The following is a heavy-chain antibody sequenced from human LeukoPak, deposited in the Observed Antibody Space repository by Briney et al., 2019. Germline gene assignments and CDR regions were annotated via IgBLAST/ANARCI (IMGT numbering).Heavy chain of an antibody. V-gene: IGHV4-34*01. D-gene: IGHD2-2*01. CDR3: ARDGYCSSTSCYNWFDP. J-gene: IGHJ5*02. CDR2: INHSGST. CDR1: GGSFSGYY. Sequence: SETLSLICAVYGGSFSGYYWSWSRQPPGKGLEWIGEINHSGSTNYNPSLKSRVTISVDTSKNQFSLKLSSVTAADTAVYYCARDGYCSSTSCYNWFDPWGQGTLVTVSS.